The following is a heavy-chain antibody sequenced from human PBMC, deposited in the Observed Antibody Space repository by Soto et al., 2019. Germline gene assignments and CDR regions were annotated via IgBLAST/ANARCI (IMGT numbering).Heavy chain of an antibody. V-gene: IGHV3-33*01. CDR1: GFTFSTYG. Sequence: QVQLVESGGGVVQPGRSLRLSCAASGFTFSTYGVHWVRQAPGKGLEWVAVIWYDGSNKYYPESVKGRFTISRDNSENSLYLQMTSLRAEDTAVYYCARDMDTSMGWFYYGMDVWGQGTTVTVS. CDR3: ARDMDTSMGWFYYGMDV. CDR2: IWYDGSNK. J-gene: IGHJ6*02. D-gene: IGHD5-18*01.